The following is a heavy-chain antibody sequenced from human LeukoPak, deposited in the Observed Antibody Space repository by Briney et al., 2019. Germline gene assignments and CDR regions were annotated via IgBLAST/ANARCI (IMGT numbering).Heavy chain of an antibody. CDR2: ISSSGSTI. CDR3: ARASPLAAAYDY. Sequence: GGPLRLSCAASRFTFSSYEMNWVRQAPGKGLEWVSYISSSGSTIYYADSVKGRFTISRDNAKNSLYLQMNSLRAEDTAVYYCARASPLAAAYDYWGQGTLVTVSS. J-gene: IGHJ4*02. D-gene: IGHD6-13*01. CDR1: RFTFSSYE. V-gene: IGHV3-48*03.